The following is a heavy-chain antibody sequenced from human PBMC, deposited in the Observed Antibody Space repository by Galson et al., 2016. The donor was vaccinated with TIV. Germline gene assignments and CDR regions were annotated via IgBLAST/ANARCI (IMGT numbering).Heavy chain of an antibody. CDR2: ISGRGSYI. V-gene: IGHV3-21*04. Sequence: SLRLSCAASGFMFSNDNMHWVRQAPGKGLEWVACISGRGSYISYADSVKGRFTISRDNALNSLYLHMDSLGAEDTAIYYCTREDGNYVPVYDGFDIWGPGTMVTVSS. J-gene: IGHJ3*02. CDR1: GFMFSNDN. CDR3: TREDGNYVPVYDGFDI. D-gene: IGHD4-17*01.